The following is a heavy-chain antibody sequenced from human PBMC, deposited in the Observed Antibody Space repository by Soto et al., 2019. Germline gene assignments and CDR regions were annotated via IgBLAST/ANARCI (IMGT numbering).Heavy chain of an antibody. CDR2: IYYSGST. Sequence: PSETLSLTCTVSGGSVSGGSYYWTWIRQPPGKGLEWIGYIYYSGSTTYNPSLKSRVTISIDTSKNQFSLKLTSATAADTAVYYCARDIRGYSRAFDYWGQGXLVTVYS. V-gene: IGHV4-61*01. CDR1: GGSVSGGSYY. D-gene: IGHD5-18*01. J-gene: IGHJ4*02. CDR3: ARDIRGYSRAFDY.